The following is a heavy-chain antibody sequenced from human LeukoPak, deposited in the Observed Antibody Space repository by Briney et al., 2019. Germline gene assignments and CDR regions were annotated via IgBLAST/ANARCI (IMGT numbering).Heavy chain of an antibody. CDR2: INTNTGNP. Sequence: ASVKVSCKASGYTFTSYAMNWVRQAPGQGLEWMGWINTNTGNPTYAQGFTGRFVFSLDTSVSTAYLQISSLKAEGTAVYYCARATLYSSSWAYYYYYGMDVWGQGTTVTVSS. V-gene: IGHV7-4-1*02. CDR1: GYTFTSYA. D-gene: IGHD6-13*01. CDR3: ARATLYSSSWAYYYYYGMDV. J-gene: IGHJ6*02.